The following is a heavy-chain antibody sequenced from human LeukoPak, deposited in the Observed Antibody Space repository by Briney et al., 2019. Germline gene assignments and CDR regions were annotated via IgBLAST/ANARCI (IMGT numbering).Heavy chain of an antibody. D-gene: IGHD6-13*01. V-gene: IGHV3-74*01. CDR3: ARGYSSSRYNWFDP. Sequence: TGGSLRLSCAASGFTFSSYWMHWVRHAPGKGLLWVSRLKSDGSSTSYADSVKGRFTISRDNAKNTLYLQMNSLRAEDTAVYYCARGYSSSRYNWFDPWGQGTLVTVSS. CDR2: LKSDGSST. CDR1: GFTFSSYW. J-gene: IGHJ5*02.